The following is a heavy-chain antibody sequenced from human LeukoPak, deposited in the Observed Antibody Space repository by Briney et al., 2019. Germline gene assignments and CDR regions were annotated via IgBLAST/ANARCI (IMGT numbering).Heavy chain of an antibody. D-gene: IGHD3-16*01. CDR1: GFTFSSYA. CDR3: ARVGPQGADHYVDV. Sequence: GGSLRLSCAASGFTFSSYAMHWVRQAPGKGLEYVSAISSNGGSTYYANSVKGRFTISRDSSKNTLYLQMGSLRAEDMAVYYCARVGPQGADHYVDVWGKGTTVTISS. J-gene: IGHJ6*03. CDR2: ISSNGGST. V-gene: IGHV3-64*01.